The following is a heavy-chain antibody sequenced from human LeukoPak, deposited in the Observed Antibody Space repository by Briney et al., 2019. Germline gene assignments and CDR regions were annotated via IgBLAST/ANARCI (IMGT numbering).Heavy chain of an antibody. CDR2: IYYSVST. CDR3: ATFYCSGGRCCFDY. Sequence: SETLSLTCTVSGGSISSSIYYWGWIRQPPGQGLEWIGSIYYSVSTYYNPSLKSRVTISVDTSKNQFSLKLSSVTAADTAVYYCATFYCSGGRCCFDYWGQGTLVTVSS. V-gene: IGHV4-39*01. J-gene: IGHJ4*02. D-gene: IGHD2-15*01. CDR1: GGSISSSIYY.